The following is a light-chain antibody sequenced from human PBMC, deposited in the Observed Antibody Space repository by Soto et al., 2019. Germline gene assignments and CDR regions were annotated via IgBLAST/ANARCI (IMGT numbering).Light chain of an antibody. CDR3: QQRLKWPLT. J-gene: IGKJ4*01. Sequence: EIVLTQSPVILSLSPGESATLSCRASQSVSSYLAWYQQKPGQAPRLLIYDSSNRATGIPDRFSGSGSATDFTLTISSLEPEDFAVYYCQQRLKWPLTFGGGTKVEIK. V-gene: IGKV3-11*01. CDR2: DSS. CDR1: QSVSSY.